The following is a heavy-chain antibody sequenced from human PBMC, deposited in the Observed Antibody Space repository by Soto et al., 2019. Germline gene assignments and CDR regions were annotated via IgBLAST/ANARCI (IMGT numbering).Heavy chain of an antibody. CDR1: GFTFSSYA. Sequence: EVQLLESGGGLVQPGGSLRLSWAASGFTFSSYAMSWVRQAPGKGLEWVSVISGSGDSTYYADSVRGRFTISRDNSKNTLYLQMNSLRAEDTAVYYCAKDRDGAAAGPTKFYGMDVWGQGTMVTVSS. D-gene: IGHD6-13*01. J-gene: IGHJ6*02. CDR2: ISGSGDST. CDR3: AKDRDGAAAGPTKFYGMDV. V-gene: IGHV3-23*01.